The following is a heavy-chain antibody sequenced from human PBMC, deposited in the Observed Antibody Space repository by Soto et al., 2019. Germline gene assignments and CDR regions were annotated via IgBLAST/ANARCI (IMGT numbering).Heavy chain of an antibody. J-gene: IGHJ6*02. CDR2: IYFSGRT. D-gene: IGHD3-3*01. V-gene: IGHV4-39*01. CDR3: ARLVYYDFWSGYPRDGMDV. CDR1: GDSIDTSNYY. Sequence: PSETLSLTCTVSGDSIDTSNYYWGWIRQPPGKGLEWIGSIYFSGRTYYNPSLKSRVITSVDTAQNQFSLKLTSVTAADTAVYYCARLVYYDFWSGYPRDGMDVWGQGIQVTVSS.